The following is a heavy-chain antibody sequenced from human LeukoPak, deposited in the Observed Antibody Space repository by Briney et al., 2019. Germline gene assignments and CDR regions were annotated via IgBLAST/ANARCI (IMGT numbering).Heavy chain of an antibody. Sequence: GSLGLSCATSGFTFRSYWMTWVRQAPGKGLEWVANINQDGSKEYYLDSVKGRFTISRDNDKNSLYLQVNSLRAEDTAVYYCAKGGYINGYDYWGQGTLVTVSS. V-gene: IGHV3-7*01. CDR1: GFTFRSYW. CDR2: INQDGSKE. J-gene: IGHJ4*02. D-gene: IGHD5-18*01. CDR3: AKGGYINGYDY.